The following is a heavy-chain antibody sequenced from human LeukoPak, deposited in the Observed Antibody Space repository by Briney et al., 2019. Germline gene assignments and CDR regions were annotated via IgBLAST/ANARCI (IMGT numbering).Heavy chain of an antibody. D-gene: IGHD1-26*01. J-gene: IGHJ4*02. V-gene: IGHV1-69*13. CDR2: IIPIFGTA. Sequence: REASVKVSCKASGGTFSSYAISWVRQAPGQGLEWMGGIIPIFGTANYAQKFQGRVTTTADESTSTAYMELSSLRSEDTAVYYCAKDRRFEGATLDYWGQGTLVTVSS. CDR3: AKDRRFEGATLDY. CDR1: GGTFSSYA.